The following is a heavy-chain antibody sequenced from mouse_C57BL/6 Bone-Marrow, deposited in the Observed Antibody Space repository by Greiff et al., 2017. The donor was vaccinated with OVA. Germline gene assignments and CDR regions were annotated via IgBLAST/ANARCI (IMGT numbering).Heavy chain of an antibody. D-gene: IGHD1-1*01. V-gene: IGHV1-64*01. Sequence: QVQLQQPGAELVKPGASVKLSCKASGYTFTSYWMHWVKQRPGQGLEWIGMIHPNSGSTNYNEKFKSKATLTVDKSSSTAYMQISSLTSEASAVYYCARGYYYGSSYSDAMDYWGQGTAVTVSS. J-gene: IGHJ4*01. CDR3: ARGYYYGSSYSDAMDY. CDR1: GYTFTSYW. CDR2: IHPNSGST.